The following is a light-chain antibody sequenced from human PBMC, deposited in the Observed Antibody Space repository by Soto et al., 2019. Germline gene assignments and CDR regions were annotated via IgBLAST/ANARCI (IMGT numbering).Light chain of an antibody. CDR2: DVS. V-gene: IGLV2-14*01. CDR1: SSDVGGYNY. CDR3: TSYTRSSTLV. J-gene: IGLJ2*01. Sequence: QSALTQPASVSGSPGQSITISCTGTSSDVGGYNYVSWYQQYPGKAPKLMIYDVSSRPSGVSNRFSGSKSGNTASLTISGLQAEDEADYYCTSYTRSSTLVFGGGTKLTVL.